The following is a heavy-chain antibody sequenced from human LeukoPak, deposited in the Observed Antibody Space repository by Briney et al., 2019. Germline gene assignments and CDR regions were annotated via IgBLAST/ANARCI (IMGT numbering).Heavy chain of an antibody. CDR2: IIPMLDIQ. Sequence: GASVKVSCKASGGTFSSYVITWVRQAPGQGLERMGRIIPMLDIQNYAQKFQGRVTITADESTSTAYMELSSLRSEDTAVYYCARDPAGLKPYNWFDPWGQGTLVTVSS. CDR3: ARDPAGLKPYNWFDP. J-gene: IGHJ5*02. D-gene: IGHD1-14*01. V-gene: IGHV1-69*04. CDR1: GGTFSSYV.